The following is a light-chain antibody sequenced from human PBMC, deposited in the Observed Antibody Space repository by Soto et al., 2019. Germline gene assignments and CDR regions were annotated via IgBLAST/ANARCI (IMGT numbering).Light chain of an antibody. J-gene: IGKJ2*01. V-gene: IGKV3-15*01. CDR1: QSVNFN. Sequence: EIVMTQSPATLSVSPGERATLSCRASQSVNFNVAWYQQKPGQAPRLLIYGASTRATGIPARFSGSGSGPDFTLTISSLQSEDFAVYYCQQYNNWPDTFGQGTKLEIK. CDR3: QQYNNWPDT. CDR2: GAS.